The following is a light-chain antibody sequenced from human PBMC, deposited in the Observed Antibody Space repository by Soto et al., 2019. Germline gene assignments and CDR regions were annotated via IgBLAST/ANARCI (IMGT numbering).Light chain of an antibody. CDR3: QQRGNWPWT. V-gene: IGKV3-11*01. J-gene: IGKJ1*01. CDR2: DAS. Sequence: EIVLTQSPATLSLSPGERATLSCRARQSVSGYLAWHQHKPGQAPRLLIYDASNRATGIPARFSGSGSGTDFTLTISSLEPEDFAVYYCQQRGNWPWTFGQGTKVEIK. CDR1: QSVSGY.